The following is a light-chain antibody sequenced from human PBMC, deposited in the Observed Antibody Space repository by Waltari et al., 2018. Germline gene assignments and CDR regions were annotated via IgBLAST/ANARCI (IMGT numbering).Light chain of an antibody. CDR2: QDT. J-gene: IGLJ2*01. CDR3: QAWDTISAG. V-gene: IGLV3-1*01. CDR1: QLGNKH. Sequence: SYELTQSPSVSVSPGQTASITCSGDQLGNKHVSWYQQKPGQSPVLIIYQDTKRPSGIPERLSGSNSGNTATLTISGTQVMDEGDYYCQAWDTISAGLGGGTKLTVL.